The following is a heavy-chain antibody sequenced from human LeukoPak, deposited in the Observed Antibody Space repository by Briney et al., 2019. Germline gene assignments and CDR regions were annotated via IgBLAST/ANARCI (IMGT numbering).Heavy chain of an antibody. J-gene: IGHJ4*02. CDR1: GFTFSSYA. Sequence: GGSLRLSCAASGFTFSSYAMHWVRQAPGKGLEWVGRIKSKTDGGTTDYAAPVKGRFTISRDDSKNTLYLQMSSLRAEDTAVYYCARAEIRDGYNFVSFYFDYWGQGTLVTVSS. D-gene: IGHD5-24*01. CDR2: IKSKTDGGTT. CDR3: ARAEIRDGYNFVSFYFDY. V-gene: IGHV3-15*01.